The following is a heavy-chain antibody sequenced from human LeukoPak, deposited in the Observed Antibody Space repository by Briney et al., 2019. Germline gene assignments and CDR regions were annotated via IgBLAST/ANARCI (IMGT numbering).Heavy chain of an antibody. CDR3: ASDLVRRGYDFWSATPRPVGMDV. D-gene: IGHD3-3*01. V-gene: IGHV3-7*01. Sequence: GGSVRLSCAAAGFTVGIAWMRWARQARGEGMGWVALIKVDGSEKSYVHSVKGRFTISRDNAKNSMYQQMNGLRAEDTAVYYCASDLVRRGYDFWSATPRPVGMDVWGQGTTVTVSS. J-gene: IGHJ6*02. CDR1: GFTVGIAW. CDR2: IKVDGSEK.